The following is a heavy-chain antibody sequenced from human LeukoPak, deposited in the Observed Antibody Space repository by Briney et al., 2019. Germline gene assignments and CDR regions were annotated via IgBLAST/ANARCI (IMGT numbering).Heavy chain of an antibody. CDR2: MNPHSGRT. CDR3: ARAQRTDSGLDV. CDR1: GYTSTAYY. D-gene: IGHD2-2*01. V-gene: IGHV1-2*02. J-gene: IGHJ6*02. Sequence: DSVKVSCKASGYTSTAYYIHWVRQAPGQGLEWMGWMNPHSGRTNYAQHFRARVSMTTDTSINTAYLELTGLTSDDTALYYCARAQRTDSGLDVWGQGTTVTVS.